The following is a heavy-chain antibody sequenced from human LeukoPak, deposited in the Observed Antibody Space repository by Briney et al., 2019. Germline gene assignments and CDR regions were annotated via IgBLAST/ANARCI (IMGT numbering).Heavy chain of an antibody. CDR2: IYYSGTT. CDR1: GGSISSSPYY. J-gene: IGHJ6*03. D-gene: IGHD3-10*01. CDR3: ARRLGRKFGERFYYYHYMDV. Sequence: SETLSLTCTVSGGSISSSPYYWGWIRQPPGKGLEWIGSIYYSGTTHYNPSLESRVTISVDTSKNQFSLKLSSVTAADTAVYYCARRLGRKFGERFYYYHYMDVWGKGTTVTISS. V-gene: IGHV4-39*07.